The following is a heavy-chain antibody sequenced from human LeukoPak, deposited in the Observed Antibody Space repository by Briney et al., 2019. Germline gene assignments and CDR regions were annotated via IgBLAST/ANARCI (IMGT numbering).Heavy chain of an antibody. D-gene: IGHD1-26*01. CDR1: GFTFSSYA. CDR2: IHGGGGRT. J-gene: IGHJ4*02. CDR3: AKDPIFSGSYGVFDY. V-gene: IGHV3-23*01. Sequence: GGSLRLSCAASGFTFSSYAMNWVRQAPGKGLEWVSGIHGGGGRTYYADSVKGRFTISRDNSKNTLYLQMNSLRAGDTAVYYCAKDPIFSGSYGVFDYWGLGTLVTVSS.